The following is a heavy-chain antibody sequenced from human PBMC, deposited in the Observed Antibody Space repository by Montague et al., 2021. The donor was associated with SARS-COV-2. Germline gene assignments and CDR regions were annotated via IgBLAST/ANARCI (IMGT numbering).Heavy chain of an antibody. CDR1: GGSIANSHKY. CDR2: VRYTGTP. CDR3: AKGPGPYGANSGGWH. V-gene: IGHV4-39*07. J-gene: IGHJ4*02. Sequence: SETLSLTCTVSGGSIANSHKYWGWVRQPPGKGLEWIGSVRYTGTPYDHPSLRARVTISLYTSKNPISLKLVSVTGADTAVYYCAKGPGPYGANSGGWHWGPGTLVIISS. D-gene: IGHD4-17*01.